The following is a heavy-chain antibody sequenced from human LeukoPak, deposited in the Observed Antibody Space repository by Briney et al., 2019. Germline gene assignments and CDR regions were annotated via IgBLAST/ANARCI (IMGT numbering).Heavy chain of an antibody. CDR3: ARDHSYYFGSQTSTLDV. J-gene: IGHJ6*02. V-gene: IGHV4-31*03. Sequence: SQTLSLTCTISGASISTGGFYWTWVRQPPGEGLEWIGYIYYTGSVDYNASLKSRLTISLDTSKNRFSLKLNSVTAADTAVYYCARDHSYYFGSQTSTLDVWGQGTAVTVSS. CDR1: GASISTGGFY. CDR2: IYYTGSV. D-gene: IGHD3-10*01.